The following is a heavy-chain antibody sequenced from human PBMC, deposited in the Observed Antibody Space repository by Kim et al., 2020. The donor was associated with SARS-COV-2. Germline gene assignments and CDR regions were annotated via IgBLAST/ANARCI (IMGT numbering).Heavy chain of an antibody. CDR3: AREGGYGSGSYYPPYNWFDP. V-gene: IGHV3-11*05. J-gene: IGHJ5*02. D-gene: IGHD3-10*01. CDR2: ISGSSTYT. CDR1: GFTFSDYY. Sequence: GGSLRLSCAASGFTFSDYYMNWIRQSPGKGLEWVSYISGSSTYTNYADSVKGRFTISRDNAKSSLYLQMNSLRAEDTAVYYCAREGGYGSGSYYPPYNWFDPWGQGTLVTVSS.